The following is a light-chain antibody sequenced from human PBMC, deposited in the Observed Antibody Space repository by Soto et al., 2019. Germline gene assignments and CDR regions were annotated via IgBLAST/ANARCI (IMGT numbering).Light chain of an antibody. CDR1: QHISTN. CDR2: YAS. V-gene: IGKV3-15*01. J-gene: IGKJ5*01. CDR3: QQYNNWPPNT. Sequence: EIAVTQSPATLSLSPGMRATLSCRASQHISTNLAWYQQKPGQAPRLLIYYASTRATGIPDRFSGSGSGTEFTLTISSLQSEDFAVYYCQQYNNWPPNTFGQGTRLEMK.